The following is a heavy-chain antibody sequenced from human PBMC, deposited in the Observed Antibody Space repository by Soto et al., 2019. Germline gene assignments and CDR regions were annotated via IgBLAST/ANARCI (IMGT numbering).Heavy chain of an antibody. J-gene: IGHJ4*02. Sequence: SQTISLTCAISGDSVSSNSAAWNWIRQSPSRGLEWLGRTYYRSKWYNDYAVSVKSRITINPDTSKNQVSLQLNSVTPEDTAVYYCARGLAAAGSSFLDYWGQGTLVTVS. D-gene: IGHD6-13*01. CDR2: TYYRSKWYN. V-gene: IGHV6-1*01. CDR1: GDSVSSNSAA. CDR3: ARGLAAAGSSFLDY.